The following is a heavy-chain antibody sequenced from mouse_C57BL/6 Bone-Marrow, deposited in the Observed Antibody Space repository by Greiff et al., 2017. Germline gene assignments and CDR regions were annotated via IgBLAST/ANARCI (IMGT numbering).Heavy chain of an antibody. CDR2: ISYDGSN. CDR3: AREVFSWFAY. V-gene: IGHV3-6*01. J-gene: IGHJ3*01. CDR1: GYSITSGYY. Sequence: EVKLQESGPGLVKPSQSLSLTCSVTGYSITSGYYWNWIRQFPGNKLEWMGYISYDGSNNYNPSLKNRISITRDTSKNQFFLKLNSVTTEDTATYNCAREVFSWFAYWGQGTLVTVSA.